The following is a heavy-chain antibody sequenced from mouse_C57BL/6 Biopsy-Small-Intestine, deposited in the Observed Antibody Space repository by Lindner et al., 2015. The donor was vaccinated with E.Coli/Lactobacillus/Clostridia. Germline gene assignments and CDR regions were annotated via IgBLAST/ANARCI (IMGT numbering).Heavy chain of an antibody. CDR1: GYTFIYYD. J-gene: IGHJ1*01. D-gene: IGHD1-1*01. V-gene: IGHV1-84*02. CDR3: ARRRPTVGDDFFDI. Sequence: SVKVSCKASGYTFIYYDINWVRQATGQGPEWMGWVNPDSGNTDYAQKFQGRVTMTRDTSLSTVYMELSSLRSEDTAVYYCARRRPTVGDDFFDIWGQGTMVTISS. CDR2: VNPDSGNT.